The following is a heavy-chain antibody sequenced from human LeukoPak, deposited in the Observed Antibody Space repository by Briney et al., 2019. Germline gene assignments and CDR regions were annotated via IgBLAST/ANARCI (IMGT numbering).Heavy chain of an antibody. J-gene: IGHJ4*02. Sequence: PSQTLSLTCTVSGGSISSGAYFWSWIRQHPGKGLEWIGFIYYSGTTYYNPPLKSRLTLSKDTSKNHFSLTLSSVTAADTAVYYCARKDNSGKGPYYYDYWGQGTLVTVSS. CDR1: GGSISSGAYF. CDR3: ARKDNSGKGPYYYDY. CDR2: IYYSGTT. V-gene: IGHV4-31*03. D-gene: IGHD3-22*01.